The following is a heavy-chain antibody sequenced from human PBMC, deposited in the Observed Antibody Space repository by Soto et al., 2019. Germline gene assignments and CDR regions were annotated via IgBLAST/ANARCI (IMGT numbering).Heavy chain of an antibody. V-gene: IGHV5-51*01. CDR2: IYPGDSDT. Sequence: GESLKISCKGSGYSFTSYWIGWVRQMPGKGLEWMGIIYPGDSDTRYSPSFQGQVTISADKSISTAYLQWSSLKASDTAMYYCARRNRILSYYYYMDVWGKGTTVTVSS. D-gene: IGHD2-15*01. CDR1: GYSFTSYW. J-gene: IGHJ6*03. CDR3: ARRNRILSYYYYMDV.